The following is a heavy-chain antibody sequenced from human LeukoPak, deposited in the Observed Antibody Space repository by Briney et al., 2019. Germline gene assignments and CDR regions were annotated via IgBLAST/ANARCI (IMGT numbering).Heavy chain of an antibody. D-gene: IGHD6-6*01. CDR3: ARGGSSSYYYYYYMDV. V-gene: IGHV1-2*02. CDR2: INPNSGGT. CDR1: GYTFTGYY. Sequence: ASLKVSCKASGYTFTGYYMHWVRQAPGQGLEWMGWINPNSGGTNYAQKFQGRVTMTRDTSISTAYMELSRLRSDDTAVYYCARGGSSSYYYYYYMDVWGKGTTVTVSS. J-gene: IGHJ6*03.